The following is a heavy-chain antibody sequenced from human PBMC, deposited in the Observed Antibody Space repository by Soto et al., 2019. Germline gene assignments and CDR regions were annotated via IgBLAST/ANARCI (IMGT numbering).Heavy chain of an antibody. D-gene: IGHD3-16*01. CDR2: IYPGDSDT. J-gene: IGHJ5*02. V-gene: IGHV5-51*01. Sequence: GGSLKISCKGSGYSFTSYWIGWVRQMPGKGLEWMGIIYPGDSDTRYSPSFQGQVTISADKSISTAYLQWSSLKASDTAMYYCASLGGGRYVSNWFDPWGQGTLVTVSX. CDR1: GYSFTSYW. CDR3: ASLGGGRYVSNWFDP.